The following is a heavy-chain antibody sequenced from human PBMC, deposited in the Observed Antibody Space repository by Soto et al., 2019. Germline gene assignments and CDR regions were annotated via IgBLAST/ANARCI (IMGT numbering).Heavy chain of an antibody. CDR3: ARNMDYYYGRGSGNGHGV. CDR2: INPKFGDT. Sequence: QVRLVQSGAEVKEPGDSVRVSCEASGYTFTAYHIHWVRQAPGQGLEWMGWINPKFGDTGYAQDFQGRVSMTSAMSISTVYMELSRLTSDDTAIYYCARNMDYYYGRGSGNGHGVWGQGTTVTVFS. V-gene: IGHV1-2*02. J-gene: IGHJ6*02. D-gene: IGHD3-10*02. CDR1: GYTFTAYH.